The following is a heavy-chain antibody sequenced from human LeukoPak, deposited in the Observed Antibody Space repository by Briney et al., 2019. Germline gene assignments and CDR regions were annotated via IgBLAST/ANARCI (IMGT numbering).Heavy chain of an antibody. D-gene: IGHD6-19*01. CDR2: IYSGDSDT. CDR1: GYSFTSYW. J-gene: IGHJ4*02. CDR3: ARSPPGYSSGWYPSFVDY. Sequence: GESLKISCKGSGYSFTSYWIGWVRQMPGKGLVWMGIIYSGDSDTRYGPSFQGQVTISADKSISTAYLQWSSLKASDTAMYYCARSPPGYSSGWYPSFVDYWGQGTLVTVSS. V-gene: IGHV5-51*01.